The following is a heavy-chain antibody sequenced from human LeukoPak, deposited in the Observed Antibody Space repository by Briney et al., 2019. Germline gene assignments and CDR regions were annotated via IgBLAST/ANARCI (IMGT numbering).Heavy chain of an antibody. V-gene: IGHV1-46*01. J-gene: IGHJ3*02. CDR1: GYTFTTYY. D-gene: IGHD1-26*01. Sequence: ASVKASCKASGYTFTTYYMHWVRQAPGQGLEWMGIINPSGGSTNYAQKFRGRVTMTSDTSTSTVYMELSSLRSEDTAVYYCARVSGSYSIGAFDIWGQGTMVTVSS. CDR3: ARVSGSYSIGAFDI. CDR2: INPSGGST.